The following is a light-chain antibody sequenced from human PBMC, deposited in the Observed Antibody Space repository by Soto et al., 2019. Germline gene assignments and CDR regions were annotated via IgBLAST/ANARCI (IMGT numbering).Light chain of an antibody. CDR2: EVR. V-gene: IGLV2-14*01. CDR3: ISYTGSDTSYV. CDR1: SSDVGSYNY. Sequence: QSALTQPASVSGSPGQSITISCTGTSSDVGSYNYVAWYQQFPGKTPKLMIYEVRNRPSGVSSRFSGSKSGNTASLTISGLQAEDEADYYCISYTGSDTSYVFGTGPKLTVL. J-gene: IGLJ1*01.